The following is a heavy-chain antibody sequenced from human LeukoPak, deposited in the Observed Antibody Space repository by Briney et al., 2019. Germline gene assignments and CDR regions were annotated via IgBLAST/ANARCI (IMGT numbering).Heavy chain of an antibody. CDR1: GFTFSSYS. J-gene: IGHJ4*02. CDR3: ARGPLTGTTYYFDY. Sequence: PGGSLRLSCAASGFTFSSYSMNWVRQAPGKGLEWVSSISSSSSYIYYADSVKGRFTISRDNAKNSLYLQMNSLRAGDTAVYYCARGPLTGTTYYFDYWGQGTLVTVSS. CDR2: ISSSSSYI. D-gene: IGHD1-7*01. V-gene: IGHV3-21*01.